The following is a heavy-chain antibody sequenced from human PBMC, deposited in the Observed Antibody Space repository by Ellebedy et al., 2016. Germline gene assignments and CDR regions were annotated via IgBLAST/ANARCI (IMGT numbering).Heavy chain of an antibody. V-gene: IGHV3-21*01. D-gene: IGHD5-12*01. CDR2: LDSTSSYI. J-gene: IGHJ6*03. Sequence: GGSLRLSCGASGFTFSSYSMNWVRQAPGKGLQWVSSLDSTSSYIYYADSLKGRFTISRDDSKNSLYLQMNNLRAEDTAVYYCATSDIVATIIYMDVWGKGTTVTVSS. CDR1: GFTFSSYS. CDR3: ATSDIVATIIYMDV.